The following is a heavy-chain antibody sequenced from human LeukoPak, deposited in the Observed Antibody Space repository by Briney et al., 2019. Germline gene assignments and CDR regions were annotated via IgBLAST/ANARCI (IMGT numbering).Heavy chain of an antibody. CDR2: ISSSGSTI. CDR3: ARDYMGSIQYYFDY. CDR1: GFTFSDYY. Sequence: EPGGSLRLSCAASGFTFSDYYMSWIRQAPGKGLEWVSYISSSGSTIYYADSVKGRFTISRDNAKNSLYLQMNRLGAEDTAVYYCARDYMGSIQYYFDYWGQGTLVTVSS. J-gene: IGHJ4*02. D-gene: IGHD5-18*01. V-gene: IGHV3-11*01.